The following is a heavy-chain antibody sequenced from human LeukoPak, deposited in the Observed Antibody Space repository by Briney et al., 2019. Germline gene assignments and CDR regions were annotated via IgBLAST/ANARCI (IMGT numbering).Heavy chain of an antibody. Sequence: PGGSLRLSCVASRFTFSSSAMSWVRQAPGKGLEWVAAISGSGGRTYYADSVKGRFTISRDNSKNTLSLQMNSLRDEDTATYYCAKEVYCGRDCYNPGYGVDVWGQGTTVTVSS. CDR3: AKEVYCGRDCYNPGYGVDV. V-gene: IGHV3-23*01. CDR1: RFTFSSSA. J-gene: IGHJ6*02. D-gene: IGHD2-21*02. CDR2: ISGSGGRT.